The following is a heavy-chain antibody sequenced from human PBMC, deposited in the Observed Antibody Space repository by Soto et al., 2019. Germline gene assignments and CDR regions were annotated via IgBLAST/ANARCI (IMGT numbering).Heavy chain of an antibody. CDR1: GGSISSYY. D-gene: IGHD3-9*01. CDR3: ARDAPHYDILTGYYKGNWFDP. CDR2: IYYSGST. Sequence: SETLSLTCTVSGGSISSYYWTWIRQPPGKGLEWIGYIYYSGSTNYNPSLKSRVTISVDTSKNQFSLKLSSVTAADTAVYYCARDAPHYDILTGYYKGNWFDPWGQGTLVTVSS. J-gene: IGHJ5*02. V-gene: IGHV4-59*01.